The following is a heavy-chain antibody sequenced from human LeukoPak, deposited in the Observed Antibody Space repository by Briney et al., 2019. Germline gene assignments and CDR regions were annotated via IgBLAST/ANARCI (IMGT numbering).Heavy chain of an antibody. V-gene: IGHV4-59*13. Sequence: SETLSLTSTVSGGSISSYYWSWIRQPPGKGLEWIGYIYYSGSTNYNPSLKSRVTISVDTSKNQFSLKLSSVTAADTTVYYCARDGGYCSSTSCPNYYYYGMDVWGKGTTVTVSS. CDR1: GGSISSYY. CDR3: ARDGGYCSSTSCPNYYYYGMDV. J-gene: IGHJ6*04. D-gene: IGHD2-2*01. CDR2: IYYSGST.